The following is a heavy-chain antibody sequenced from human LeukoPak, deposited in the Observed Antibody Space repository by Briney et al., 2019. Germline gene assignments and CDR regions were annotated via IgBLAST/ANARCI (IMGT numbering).Heavy chain of an antibody. CDR2: IYSGGST. CDR3: ARSVGYYYTMDV. Sequence: PGGSLRLSCAVSGFSVSSNYMSWVRQAPGKGLEWVSVIYSGGSTYYADSVKGRFTISRDNSKNTLYLQMNSLRAEDTAVYYCARSVGYYYTMDVWGQGTTVTVSS. J-gene: IGHJ6*02. V-gene: IGHV3-53*01. CDR1: GFSVSSNY. D-gene: IGHD2-15*01.